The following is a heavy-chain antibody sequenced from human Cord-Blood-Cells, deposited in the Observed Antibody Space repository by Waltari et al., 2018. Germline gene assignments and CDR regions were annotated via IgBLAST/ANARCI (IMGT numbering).Heavy chain of an antibody. V-gene: IGHV3-23*01. D-gene: IGHD2-2*01. CDR1: GFTFSSYA. CDR3: AKDLLGIVVVPAAIDY. CDR2: ISGSGGST. J-gene: IGHJ4*02. Sequence: EVQLLESGGGLGQPGGSLRLSCAASGFTFSSYAMRWVRQAPGKGLEWVSAISGSGGSTYYADSVKGRFTISRDNSKNTLYLQMNSLRAEDTAVYYCAKDLLGIVVVPAAIDYWGQGTLVTVSS.